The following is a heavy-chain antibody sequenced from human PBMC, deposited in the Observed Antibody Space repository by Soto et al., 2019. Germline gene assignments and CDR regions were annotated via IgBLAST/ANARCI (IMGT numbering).Heavy chain of an antibody. J-gene: IGHJ4*02. D-gene: IGHD1-1*01. V-gene: IGHV3-15*01. Sequence: EVQLVESGGGLVKPGGSLRLSCAASGFTFSNAWMSWVRQAPGKGLEWVGRIKSKTDGGTTDYAAPVKGRFTISRDDSKNTLYLQMNSLKTEDTAVYYCTTEEEATGTTSLDYWGQGTLVTVSS. CDR1: GFTFSNAW. CDR2: IKSKTDGGTT. CDR3: TTEEEATGTTSLDY.